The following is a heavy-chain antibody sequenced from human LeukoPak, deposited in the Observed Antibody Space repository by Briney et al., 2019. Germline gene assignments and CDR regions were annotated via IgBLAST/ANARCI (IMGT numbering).Heavy chain of an antibody. CDR2: ISYDGSNK. V-gene: IGHV3-30-3*01. D-gene: IGHD5-12*01. Sequence: GGSLRLSCAASGFTISSYAMHWVRQAPGKGLEWVAVISYDGSNKYYADSVKGRFTISRDNSKNTLYLQMNSLRAEDTAVYYCARGYSGYDWGVDYWGQGTLVTVSS. CDR1: GFTISSYA. J-gene: IGHJ4*02. CDR3: ARGYSGYDWGVDY.